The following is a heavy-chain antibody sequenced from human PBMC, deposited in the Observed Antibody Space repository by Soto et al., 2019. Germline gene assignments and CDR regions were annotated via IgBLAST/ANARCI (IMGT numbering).Heavy chain of an antibody. J-gene: IGHJ5*02. D-gene: IGHD2-15*01. CDR1: GLTFNRYW. Sequence: GGALRLSCAASGLTFNRYWMDWVRHAPGKGLGWVSHLNTDGSNPNYADSVQGRFTISRDNAKSTLFLQMNSLRDEDTAVYYCAREFCSGGNCYTYYFDPWGQGIPVTVSS. V-gene: IGHV3-74*01. CDR3: AREFCSGGNCYTYYFDP. CDR2: LNTDGSNP.